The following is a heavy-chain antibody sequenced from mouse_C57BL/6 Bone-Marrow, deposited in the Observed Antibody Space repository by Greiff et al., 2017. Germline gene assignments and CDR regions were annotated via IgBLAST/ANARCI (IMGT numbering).Heavy chain of an antibody. V-gene: IGHV1-81*01. J-gene: IGHJ1*03. CDR3: ARSGLGRYFDV. CDR2: IYPRSGNT. CDR1: GYTFTSYG. D-gene: IGHD3-3*01. Sequence: QVQLQQSGAELARPGASVKLSCKASGYTFTSYGISWVKQRTGQGLEWIGEIYPRSGNTYYNEKFKGKATLTTDNSSSTSYMELRSLTSEDSAVYFCARSGLGRYFDVWGTGTTVTVSS.